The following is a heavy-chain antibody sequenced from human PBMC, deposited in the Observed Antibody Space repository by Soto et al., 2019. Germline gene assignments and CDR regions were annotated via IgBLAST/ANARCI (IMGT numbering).Heavy chain of an antibody. Sequence: GESLKISCYVSAYSFTSYFIGWVRQMPVKGLQWMGIIYPAHSHTKNSPSFEGQATISADKSSSTAYLQWSSLRASDTATYYCAIGGDGYFFDMWAQGTMVTVSS. CDR2: IYPAHSHT. CDR3: AIGGDGYFFDM. J-gene: IGHJ3*02. V-gene: IGHV5-51*01. D-gene: IGHD2-21*02. CDR1: AYSFTSYF.